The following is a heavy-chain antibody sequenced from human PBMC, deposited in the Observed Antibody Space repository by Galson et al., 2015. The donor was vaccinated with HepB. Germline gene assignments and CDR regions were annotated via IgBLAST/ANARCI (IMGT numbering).Heavy chain of an antibody. CDR2: INHSGST. Sequence: ETLSLTCAVYGGSFSGYYWSWIRQPPGKGLEWIGEINHSGSTNYNPSLKSRVTISVDTSKNQFSLKLSSVTAADTAVYYCARAGSSWYGPFDYWGQGTLVTVSS. D-gene: IGHD6-13*01. CDR3: ARAGSSWYGPFDY. J-gene: IGHJ4*02. V-gene: IGHV4-34*01. CDR1: GGSFSGYY.